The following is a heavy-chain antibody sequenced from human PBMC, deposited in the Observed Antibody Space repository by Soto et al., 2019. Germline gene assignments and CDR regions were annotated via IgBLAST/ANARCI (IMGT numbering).Heavy chain of an antibody. V-gene: IGHV3-23*01. CDR2: ISGGGST. CDR1: GFTFSSYA. D-gene: IGHD6-19*01. Sequence: EVQLLESGGCLVQPGGSLRLSCAASGFTFSSYAMSWVRQAPGKGLDWVSGISGGGSTYYADSVKGRLTISRDNSKKMLYLQMSSLRAEDTAVYYCAKELIAVACTDAFDIWGQGTMVTVSS. CDR3: AKELIAVACTDAFDI. J-gene: IGHJ3*02.